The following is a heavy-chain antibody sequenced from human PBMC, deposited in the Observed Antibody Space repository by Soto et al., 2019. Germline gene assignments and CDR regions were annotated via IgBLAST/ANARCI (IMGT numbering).Heavy chain of an antibody. CDR3: ARDQGYFRGYNWNRDAFDI. CDR2: IIPIFGTA. D-gene: IGHD1-20*01. V-gene: IGHV1-69*13. CDR1: GGTFSSYA. Sequence: SVKVSCKASGGTFSSYAISWVRQAPGPGLEWMGGIIPIFGTANYAQKFQGRVTITADESTSTAYMELSSLRSEDTAVYYCARDQGYFRGYNWNRDAFDIWGQGTIVTVSS. J-gene: IGHJ3*02.